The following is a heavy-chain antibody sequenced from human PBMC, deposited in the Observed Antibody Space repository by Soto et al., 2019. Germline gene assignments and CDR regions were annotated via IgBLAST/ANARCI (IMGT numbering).Heavy chain of an antibody. CDR2: IIPIFGTA. V-gene: IGHV1-69*12. Sequence: QVQLVQSGAEVKKPGSSVKVSCKASGGTFSSYAISWVRQAPGQGLEWMGGIIPIFGTANYAQKFQGRVTITADESTSTAYMELSSLRSEDTAVYYCASDYYDSSGYTGPRDFDIWGQGTMVTVSS. D-gene: IGHD3-22*01. CDR3: ASDYYDSSGYTGPRDFDI. J-gene: IGHJ3*02. CDR1: GGTFSSYA.